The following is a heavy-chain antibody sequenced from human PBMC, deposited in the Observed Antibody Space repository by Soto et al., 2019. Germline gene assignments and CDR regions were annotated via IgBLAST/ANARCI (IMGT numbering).Heavy chain of an antibody. CDR2: IRNDGSNE. J-gene: IGHJ4*02. Sequence: PGGSLRLSCAASGFTFSNYGMHWVRQAPGKGLEWVAVIRNDGSNEYYADSVKGRFTISRDNPKHTLYLQMNSLRAEDTAVYYCARILTGTGGHFDYWGQGTLVTVSS. V-gene: IGHV3-30*03. CDR1: GFTFSNYG. D-gene: IGHD2-8*02. CDR3: ARILTGTGGHFDY.